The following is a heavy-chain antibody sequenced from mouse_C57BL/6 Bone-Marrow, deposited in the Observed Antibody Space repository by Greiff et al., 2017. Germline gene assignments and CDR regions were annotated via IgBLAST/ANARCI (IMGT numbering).Heavy chain of an antibody. D-gene: IGHD1-1*01. CDR2: IDPENGDT. J-gene: IGHJ4*01. CDR3: TTHYYGSSYARDY. CDR1: GFNIKDDY. Sequence: EVQLQQSGAELVRPGASVKLSCTASGFNIKDDYMHWVKQRPEKGLEWIGWIDPENGDTEYASKFQGKATITADTSSNTAYLQLSSLTSEDTAVYYCTTHYYGSSYARDYWGQGTSVTVSS. V-gene: IGHV14-4*01.